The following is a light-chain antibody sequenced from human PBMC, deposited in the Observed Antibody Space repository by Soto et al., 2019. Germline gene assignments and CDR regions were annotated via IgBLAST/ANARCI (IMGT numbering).Light chain of an antibody. CDR1: SSDVGAYNY. V-gene: IGLV2-14*01. J-gene: IGLJ1*01. CDR2: EVS. CDR3: SSYTSSITYV. Sequence: QSALAQPASVSGSPGQSITISCTGTSSDVGAYNYVSWYQQHPGKAPKLMIYEVSNRPSGVSNRFSGSKSGNTASLTISGLQAEEEADYYCSSYTSSITYVFGTGTKLTVL.